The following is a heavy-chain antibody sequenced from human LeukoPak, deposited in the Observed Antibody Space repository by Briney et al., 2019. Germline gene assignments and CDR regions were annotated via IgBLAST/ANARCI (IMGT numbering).Heavy chain of an antibody. D-gene: IGHD3-10*02. CDR3: AELGITMIGGV. CDR1: GFTFNDPY. CDR2: ISSSGSTI. J-gene: IGHJ6*04. Sequence: GGSLRLSCAASGFTFNDPYMDWVRQAPGKGLEWVSYISSSGSTIYYADSVKGRFTISRDNAKNSLYLQMNSLRAEDTAVYYCAELGITMIGGVWGKGTTVTISS. V-gene: IGHV3-11*04.